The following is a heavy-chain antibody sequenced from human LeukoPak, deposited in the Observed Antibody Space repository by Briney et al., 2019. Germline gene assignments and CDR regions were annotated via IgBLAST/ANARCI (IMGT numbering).Heavy chain of an antibody. CDR1: GYTFTSYA. Sequence: ASVKVSCTASGYTFTSYAMHWVRQAPGQRLEWMGWINAGNGNTKYSQKFQGRVTITADESTSTAYMELSSLRSEDTAVYYCAREQIVGATVAYYYGMDVWGQGTTVTVSS. CDR3: AREQIVGATVAYYYGMDV. D-gene: IGHD1-26*01. V-gene: IGHV1-3*01. J-gene: IGHJ6*02. CDR2: INAGNGNT.